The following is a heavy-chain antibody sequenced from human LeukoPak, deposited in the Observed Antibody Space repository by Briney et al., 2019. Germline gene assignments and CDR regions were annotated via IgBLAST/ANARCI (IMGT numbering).Heavy chain of an antibody. J-gene: IGHJ5*02. CDR2: IIPIFGTA. CDR1: GGTFSSYA. V-gene: IGHV1-69*05. D-gene: IGHD2-2*01. Sequence: ASVKVSCKASGGTFSSYAISWVRQAPGQGLEWMGGIIPIFGTANYAQKFQGGVTITTDESTSTAYMELSSLRSEDTAVYYCARERSTRDWFDPWRQGTLVTVSS. CDR3: ARERSTRDWFDP.